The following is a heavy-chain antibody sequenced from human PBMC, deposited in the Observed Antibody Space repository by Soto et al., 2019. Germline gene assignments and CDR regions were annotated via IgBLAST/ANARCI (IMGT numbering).Heavy chain of an antibody. V-gene: IGHV4-59*01. Sequence: QVQLQESGPGLVKPSETLSITCTVSGGSISSYYWSWIRQPTGKGLEWMGYIYYSGRTNYNPSLISRFTTSVGTSKNQFPPQQSSLPAADTAVYYCAAGHCLSTSCFICDNWFDPWGLGSLVTVSS. J-gene: IGHJ5*02. CDR3: AAGHCLSTSCFICDNWFDP. D-gene: IGHD2-2*01. CDR2: IYYSGRT. CDR1: GGSISSYY.